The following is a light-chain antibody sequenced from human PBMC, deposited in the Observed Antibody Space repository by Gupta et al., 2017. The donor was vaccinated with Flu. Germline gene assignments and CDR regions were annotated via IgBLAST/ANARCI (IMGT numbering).Light chain of an antibody. Sequence: AIQVTQSPSSLSASVGDTVTIRCRSSQDIKKDVAWFQQTPGQAPSLLIFDASTLQSGVPSRLSGSGSGHLFTLTITSLPPEDFETYYCRQDFRYPQTFGQGTKVEVK. CDR2: DAS. CDR1: QDIKKD. J-gene: IGKJ1*01. V-gene: IGKV1-6*01. CDR3: RQDFRYPQT.